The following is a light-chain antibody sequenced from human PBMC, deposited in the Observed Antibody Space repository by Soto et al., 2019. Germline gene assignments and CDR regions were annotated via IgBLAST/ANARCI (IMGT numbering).Light chain of an antibody. V-gene: IGKV1-39*01. CDR3: QQTYVTFWP. J-gene: IGKJ1*01. Sequence: TRATQSAFAVSASLEDRVISTCRASQSITSYLNWYQQKPGKAPNLLIYAASSLQSGVPSRFRGSGSGTDFTLTISSLQPEDFATCYCQQTYVTFWPFAHVTK. CDR1: QSITSY. CDR2: AAS.